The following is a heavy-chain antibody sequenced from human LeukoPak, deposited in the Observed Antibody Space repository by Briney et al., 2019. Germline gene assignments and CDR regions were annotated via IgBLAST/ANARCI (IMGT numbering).Heavy chain of an antibody. J-gene: IGHJ6*03. V-gene: IGHV1-69*13. CDR3: ARVSYYYDSSGYYPDRYYYYYMDV. D-gene: IGHD3-22*01. CDR2: IIPIFGTA. CDR1: GGTFSSYA. Sequence: ASVKVSCKASGGTFSSYAISWVRQAPGQGLEWMGGIIPIFGTANYAQKFQGRVTITADESTSTAYMELSSLRSEDTAVYYCARVSYYYDSSGYYPDRYYYYYMDVWGKGTTVTVSS.